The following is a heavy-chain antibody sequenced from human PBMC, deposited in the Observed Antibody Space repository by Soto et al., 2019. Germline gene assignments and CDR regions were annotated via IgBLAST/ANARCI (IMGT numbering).Heavy chain of an antibody. D-gene: IGHD5-18*01. V-gene: IGHV3-30*04. CDR2: ISYDGRNN. J-gene: IGHJ4*02. CDR3: ARVRAGYSYGTLDY. CDR1: GFTFINYA. Sequence: QVQLVESGGGVAQPGRSLRLSCAASGFTFINYAMHWVRQAPGKGLEWVAAISYDGRNNYYADSVKGRFTISRDNSKSTLYLQMNSLRAEDTAVYYCARVRAGYSYGTLDYWGQGTLVTVSS.